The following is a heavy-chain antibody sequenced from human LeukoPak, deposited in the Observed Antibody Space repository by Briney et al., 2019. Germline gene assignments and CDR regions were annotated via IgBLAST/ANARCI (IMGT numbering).Heavy chain of an antibody. J-gene: IGHJ4*02. V-gene: IGHV1-69*05. CDR3: ASFVAAAGYVKYYFDY. CDR2: IIPIFGTA. D-gene: IGHD6-13*01. Sequence: SVKVSCKASGGTFSSYAISWVRQAPGQGLEWMGGIIPIFGTANYAQKFEGRVTITTDESTSTAYMELSSLRSEDTAVYYCASFVAAAGYVKYYFDYWGQGTLVAVSS. CDR1: GGTFSSYA.